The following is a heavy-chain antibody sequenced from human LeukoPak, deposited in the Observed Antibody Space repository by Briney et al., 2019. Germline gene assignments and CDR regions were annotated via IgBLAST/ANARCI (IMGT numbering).Heavy chain of an antibody. Sequence: SETLSLTCTVSGGSISSSSYYWGWIRQPPGKGLEWIGSIYYSGSTYYNPSLKSRVTISVDTSKNQFSLKLSSVTAADTAVYYCARAAAYYDILTGYYMNWFDPWGQGTLVTVSS. CDR3: ARAAAYYDILTGYYMNWFDP. J-gene: IGHJ5*02. D-gene: IGHD3-9*01. V-gene: IGHV4-39*07. CDR1: GGSISSSSYY. CDR2: IYYSGST.